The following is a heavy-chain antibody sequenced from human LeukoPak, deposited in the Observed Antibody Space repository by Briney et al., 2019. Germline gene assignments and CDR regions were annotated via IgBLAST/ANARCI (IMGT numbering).Heavy chain of an antibody. Sequence: PSETLFLTCNVSGDSVNNTNYYWPWIRRPPGKGLEWIGSISYRGITYFNPSLKSRIPLSVDSSMTQFSLNLPSVPAEDTAMFFCARVTYRSSSPFFNFWGQGTLVTVSS. CDR1: GDSVNNTNYY. J-gene: IGHJ4*02. V-gene: IGHV4-39*07. D-gene: IGHD6-6*01. CDR3: ARVTYRSSSPFFNF. CDR2: ISYRGIT.